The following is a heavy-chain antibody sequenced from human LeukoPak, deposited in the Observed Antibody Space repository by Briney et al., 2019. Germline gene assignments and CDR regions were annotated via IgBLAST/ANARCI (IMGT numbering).Heavy chain of an antibody. CDR1: GFTFRNYT. J-gene: IGHJ4*02. CDR2: ISGSGGST. V-gene: IGHV3-23*01. CDR3: AKEVKDTGYYHLDN. D-gene: IGHD3-3*01. Sequence: QLGGSLRLSCAASGFTFRNYTMTWVRQAPGKGLEWVSAISGSGGSTYYADSVKGRFTISRDNSKNTLYLQMNRLRDEDTALFYCAKEVKDTGYYHLDNWGQGTLVTVSS.